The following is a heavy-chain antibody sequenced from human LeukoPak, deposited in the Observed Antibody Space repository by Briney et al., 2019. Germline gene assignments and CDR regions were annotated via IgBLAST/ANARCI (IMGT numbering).Heavy chain of an antibody. CDR1: GYTFTSYG. Sequence: GASVKVSCKASGYTFTSYGISWVRQAPGQGLEWMGWISAYNGNTNYAQKLQGRVTMTTDTSTSTAYMELRSLRSDDTAVYYCARVGYYYDSSGEGYWGQGTLVTVSS. J-gene: IGHJ4*02. D-gene: IGHD3-22*01. CDR3: ARVGYYYDSSGEGY. CDR2: ISAYNGNT. V-gene: IGHV1-18*04.